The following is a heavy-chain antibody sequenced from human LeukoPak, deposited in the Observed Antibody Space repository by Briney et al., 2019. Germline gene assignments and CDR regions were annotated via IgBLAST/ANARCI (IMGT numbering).Heavy chain of an antibody. CDR3: ARFLENDLAFDY. Sequence: ASVNVSCKASGYTFTGYYMHWVRQAPGQGLEWMGWINPNSGGTNYAQKFQGWVTMTRDTSIGTAYMELSRLRSDDTAVYYCARFLENDLAFDYWGQGTLVTVSS. V-gene: IGHV1-2*04. D-gene: IGHD1-1*01. CDR2: INPNSGGT. J-gene: IGHJ4*02. CDR1: GYTFTGYY.